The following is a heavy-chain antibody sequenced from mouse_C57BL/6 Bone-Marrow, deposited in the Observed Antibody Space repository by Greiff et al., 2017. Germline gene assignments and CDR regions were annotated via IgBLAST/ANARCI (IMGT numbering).Heavy chain of an antibody. D-gene: IGHD1-1*01. Sequence: EVQLQESGAELVRPGASVKLSCTASGFNIKDDYMHWVKQRPEQGLEWIGWIDPENGDTESASKFQGKATITADTSSNTAYLQLSSLTSEDTAVYYCTTTVVATDYYAMDYWGQGTSVTVSS. J-gene: IGHJ4*01. CDR2: IDPENGDT. CDR3: TTTVVATDYYAMDY. V-gene: IGHV14-4*01. CDR1: GFNIKDDY.